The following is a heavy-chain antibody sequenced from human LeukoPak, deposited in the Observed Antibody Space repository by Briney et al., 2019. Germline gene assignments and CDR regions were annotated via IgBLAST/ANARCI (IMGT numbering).Heavy chain of an antibody. D-gene: IGHD5-18*01. CDR1: GFTFSSYA. CDR3: ARDKPTPDTAMVPPAFDI. J-gene: IGHJ3*02. CDR2: ISYDGSNK. Sequence: GGSLRLSCAASGFTFSSYAMHWVRQAPGKGLEWVAVISYDGSNKYYADSVKGRFTISRDNSKNTLYLQMNSLRAEDTAVYYCARDKPTPDTAMVPPAFDIWGQGTMVTVSS. V-gene: IGHV3-30-3*01.